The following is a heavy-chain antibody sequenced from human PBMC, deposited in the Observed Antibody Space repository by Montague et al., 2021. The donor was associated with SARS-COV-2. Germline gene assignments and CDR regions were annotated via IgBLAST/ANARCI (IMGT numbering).Heavy chain of an antibody. CDR1: GVSITSCY. D-gene: IGHD3-22*01. V-gene: IGHV4-34*01. Sequence: SETLSLTCSISGVSITSCYWSWVRQAPGTWLELIWKINHSGSTHYNPSRKSRVSMSVDTSKNQFSLKMSSVTAAATAVFYCARSREEFTSIAVIITGGMHYFDSWGQGTLVTVSS. J-gene: IGHJ4*02. CDR2: INHSGST. CDR3: ARSREEFTSIAVIITGGMHYFDS.